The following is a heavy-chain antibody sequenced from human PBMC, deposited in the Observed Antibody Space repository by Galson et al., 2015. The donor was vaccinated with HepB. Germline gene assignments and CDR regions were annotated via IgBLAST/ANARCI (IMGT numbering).Heavy chain of an antibody. V-gene: IGHV3-74*01. CDR3: ARPSSGWMNDAFDI. D-gene: IGHD6-19*01. CDR2: INSDGSST. Sequence: APGKGLVWVSRINSDGSSTSYADSVKGRFTISRDNAKNTLYLQMNSLRAEDTAVYYCARPSSGWMNDAFDIWGQGTMVTVSS. J-gene: IGHJ3*02.